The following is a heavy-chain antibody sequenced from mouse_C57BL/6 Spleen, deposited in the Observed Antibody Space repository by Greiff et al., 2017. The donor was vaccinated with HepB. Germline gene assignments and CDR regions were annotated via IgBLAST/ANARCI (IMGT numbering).Heavy chain of an antibody. CDR2: ISSGGSYT. CDR1: GFTFSSYG. V-gene: IGHV5-6*01. D-gene: IGHD2-4*01. J-gene: IGHJ3*01. CDR3: ARHGDYDGFAY. Sequence: EVKLVESGGDLVKPGGSLKLSCAASGFTFSSYGMSWVRQTPDKRLEWVATISSGGSYTYYPDSVKGRFTISRDNAKNTLYLQMSSLKSEDTAMYYCARHGDYDGFAYWGQVTLVTVSA.